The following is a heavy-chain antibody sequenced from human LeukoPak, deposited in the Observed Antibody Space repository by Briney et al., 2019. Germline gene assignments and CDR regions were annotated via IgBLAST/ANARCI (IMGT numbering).Heavy chain of an antibody. D-gene: IGHD1-26*01. Sequence: PGGSLRLSCAASGFTINSCAMSWVRQAPGQGLEWVLTISGSVATTYFADSMKGRFTISRDNAKNSLYLQMNSLRDEDTAVYYCARGSGSYYITPFDYWGQGTLVTVSS. CDR1: GFTINSCA. V-gene: IGHV3-23*01. CDR3: ARGSGSYYITPFDY. J-gene: IGHJ4*02. CDR2: ISGSVATT.